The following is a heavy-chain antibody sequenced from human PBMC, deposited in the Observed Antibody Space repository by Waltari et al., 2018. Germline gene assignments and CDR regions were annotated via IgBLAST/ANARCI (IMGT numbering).Heavy chain of an antibody. CDR2: INHSGST. CDR3: ATTMTTVTSSIDY. V-gene: IGHV4-34*01. Sequence: QVQLQQWGAGLLKPSETLSLTCAVYGGSFSGYYWSWIRQPPGKGLEWIGEINHSGSTNYNPSLKSRVTISVDTSKNQFSLKLSSVTAADTAVYYCATTMTTVTSSIDYWGQGTLVTVSS. J-gene: IGHJ4*02. D-gene: IGHD4-4*01. CDR1: GGSFSGYY.